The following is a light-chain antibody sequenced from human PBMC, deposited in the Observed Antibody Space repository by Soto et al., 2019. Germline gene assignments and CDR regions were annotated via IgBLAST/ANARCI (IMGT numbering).Light chain of an antibody. CDR2: LGS. J-gene: IGKJ1*01. CDR3: QKYSTYTART. V-gene: IGKV2-28*01. CDR1: QSLLHSNGYNY. Sequence: DIVMTQSPLSLPVTPGEPASISCRSSQSLLHSNGYNYLDWYLQKPGQSPQLPIYLGSNRSSGVPDRFSGSGSGTEFTLTISSLQLDDFATYYCQKYSTYTARTVGQGT.